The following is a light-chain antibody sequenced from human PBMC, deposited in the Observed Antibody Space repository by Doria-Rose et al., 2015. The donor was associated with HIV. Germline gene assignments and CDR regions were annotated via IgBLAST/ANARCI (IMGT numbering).Light chain of an antibody. CDR1: QRFSSTY. J-gene: IGKJ1*01. V-gene: IGKV3-20*01. Sequence: TQSPGTLSLSPGERATLSCRAGQRFSSTYLAWYQQKPGQAPSLLIYDGSNSATGVPDRFSASGSGTDFTLTISRLEPEDFALYYCHQYGASWTFGQGTKVEI. CDR3: HQYGASWT. CDR2: DGS.